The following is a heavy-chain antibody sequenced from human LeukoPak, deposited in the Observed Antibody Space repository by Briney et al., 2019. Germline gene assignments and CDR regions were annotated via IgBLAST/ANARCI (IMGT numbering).Heavy chain of an antibody. D-gene: IGHD3-22*01. CDR1: GYTFTSYC. CDR2: INPNRGGT. CDR3: ARDYYYDSSGYHLGY. Sequence: GASVKVSCKASGYTFTSYCVHWVRQAPGQGLEWMGWINPNRGGTNYAQKFQGRVTMTRDTSITTAYMELSSLTSDDTALYYCARDYYYDSSGYHLGYWGQGTLVTVSS. J-gene: IGHJ4*02. V-gene: IGHV1-2*02.